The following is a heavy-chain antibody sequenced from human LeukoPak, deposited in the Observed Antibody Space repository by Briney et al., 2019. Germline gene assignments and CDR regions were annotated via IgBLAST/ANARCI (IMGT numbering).Heavy chain of an antibody. CDR1: GYTFTGYY. Sequence: ASVKVSCKASGYTFTGYYMHWVRQAPGQGLEWMGWINPNSGGTNYAQKFQGRVTMTRDTSLSTAYMELRSLRSDDTATYYCATNIVTPGYAFDFWGQGTGVTVSS. D-gene: IGHD5-12*01. CDR2: INPNSGGT. J-gene: IGHJ3*01. V-gene: IGHV1-2*02. CDR3: ATNIVTPGYAFDF.